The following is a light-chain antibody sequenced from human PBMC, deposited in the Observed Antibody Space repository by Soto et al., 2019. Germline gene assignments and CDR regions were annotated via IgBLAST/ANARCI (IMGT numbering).Light chain of an antibody. CDR1: QSVSSSY. CDR2: GAS. CDR3: QQYGSPST. Sequence: EIVLTQSPATLSSFPGDRVTLSCRASQSVSSSYLAWYQQKPGQAPRLLIYGASSRPTGIPDRFSGSGSGTDFTLTISRLEPEDFAVYYCQQYGSPSTFGQGTRLEIK. V-gene: IGKV3-20*01. J-gene: IGKJ5*01.